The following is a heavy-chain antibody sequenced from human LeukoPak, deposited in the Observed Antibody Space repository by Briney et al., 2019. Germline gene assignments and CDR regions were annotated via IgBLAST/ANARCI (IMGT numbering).Heavy chain of an antibody. V-gene: IGHV3-21*01. Sequence: GGSLRLSCAASGFTFSRYSMNWVGQAPGKGVEGVSSISSSSSYKYYADSVKGGFTISRENAKKSLYLQMNSLRAEDTAVYYCATTYYDFWSGYYCPFDYWGQGTLVTVSS. CDR3: ATTYYDFWSGYYCPFDY. J-gene: IGHJ4*02. D-gene: IGHD3-3*01. CDR2: ISSSSSYK. CDR1: GFTFSRYS.